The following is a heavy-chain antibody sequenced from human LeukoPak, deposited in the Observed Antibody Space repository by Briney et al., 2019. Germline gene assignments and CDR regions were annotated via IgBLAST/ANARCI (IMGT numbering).Heavy chain of an antibody. CDR3: AREKENLDTAMGSYSGFDP. CDR1: GGSFSGYY. CDR2: INHSGST. V-gene: IGHV4-34*09. D-gene: IGHD5-18*01. Sequence: SETLSLTCAVYGGSFSGYYWSWIRQPPGKGLEWIGEINHSGSTNYNPSLKSRVTISVDTSKNQFSLKLSSVTAADTAVYYCAREKENLDTAMGSYSGFDPWGQGTLVTVSS. J-gene: IGHJ5*02.